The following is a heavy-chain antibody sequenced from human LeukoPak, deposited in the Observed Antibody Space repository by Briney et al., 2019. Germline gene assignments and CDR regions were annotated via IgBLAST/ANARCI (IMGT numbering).Heavy chain of an antibody. CDR2: INHSGST. CDR1: GGSFSGYY. J-gene: IGHJ4*02. Sequence: PSETLSLTCAVYGGSFSGYYWSWIRQPPGKGLEWIGEINHSGSTNYNPSLKSRVTISVDTSKNQFSLKLSSVTAADTAVYYCARGWYYYDSSGYYLMTYYFDYWGQGTLVTVSS. V-gene: IGHV4-34*01. CDR3: ARGWYYYDSSGYYLMTYYFDY. D-gene: IGHD3-22*01.